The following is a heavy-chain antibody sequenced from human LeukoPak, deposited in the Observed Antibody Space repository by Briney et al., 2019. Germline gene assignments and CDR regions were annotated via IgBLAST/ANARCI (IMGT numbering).Heavy chain of an antibody. Sequence: GASVKVSCKASGYTFTGYYMHWVRQAPGQGLEWMGWINPNSGGTNYAQKFQGRVTMTRDTSISTAYMELSRLRSVNTAVYYCATLPRNYYDSSGYYKDYWGQGTLVTVSS. CDR3: ATLPRNYYDSSGYYKDY. D-gene: IGHD3-22*01. J-gene: IGHJ4*02. CDR1: GYTFTGYY. V-gene: IGHV1-2*02. CDR2: INPNSGGT.